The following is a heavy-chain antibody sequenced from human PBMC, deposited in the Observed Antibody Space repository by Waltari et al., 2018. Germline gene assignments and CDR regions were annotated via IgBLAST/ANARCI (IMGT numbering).Heavy chain of an antibody. Sequence: QLQLQESGPGLVKPSETLSLTCTVSGGSISSSSYYWGWIRQPPGKGLEWIGSIYYSGITYYNPSLKSRVTISVDTSKNQFSLKLSSVTAADTAVYYCARTGQQLVTEFDYWGQGTLVTVSS. CDR2: IYYSGIT. J-gene: IGHJ4*02. CDR3: ARTGQQLVTEFDY. CDR1: GGSISSSSYY. D-gene: IGHD6-13*01. V-gene: IGHV4-39*01.